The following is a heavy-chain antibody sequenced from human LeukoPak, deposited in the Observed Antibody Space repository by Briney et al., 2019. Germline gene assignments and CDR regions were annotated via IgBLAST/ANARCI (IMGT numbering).Heavy chain of an antibody. V-gene: IGHV4-38-2*02. J-gene: IGHJ3*02. Sequence: SETLSLTCTVSGYSISSGYYWGWIRQPPGKGLEWIGSIYHSGSTYYNPSLKSRVTISVDTSKNQFSLKLSSVTAADTAVYYCARDHPASASLDYGDYGDAFDIWGQGTMVTVSS. D-gene: IGHD4-17*01. CDR2: IYHSGST. CDR3: ARDHPASASLDYGDYGDAFDI. CDR1: GYSISSGYY.